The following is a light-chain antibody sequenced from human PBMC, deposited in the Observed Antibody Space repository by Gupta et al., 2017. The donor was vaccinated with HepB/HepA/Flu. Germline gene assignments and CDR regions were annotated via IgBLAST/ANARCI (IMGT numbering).Light chain of an antibody. V-gene: IGLV2-14*03. CDR2: DVN. CDR3: SSFTSTTTTLVV. Sequence: QSALTQPASVSGSPGQSITISCTGTSSDVGGYNSVAWYQQYSGKAPKLLIYDVNVRPSGISTRFSGSKSGNSASLTISGLQTEDEADYFCSSFTSTTTTLVVFGGGTKLTVL. J-gene: IGLJ2*01. CDR1: SSDVGGYNS.